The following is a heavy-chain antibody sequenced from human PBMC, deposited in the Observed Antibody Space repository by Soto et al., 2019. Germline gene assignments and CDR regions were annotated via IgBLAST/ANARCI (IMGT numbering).Heavy chain of an antibody. CDR1: GDTFITHT. CDR3: ARALYCSVTTCFGSPEA. J-gene: IGHJ6*03. Sequence: QVQLLQSGSLLKRPGASVKISCQASGDTFITHTLTWERQAPGRGPVWVGRIIPTIAITDSTQEFQGRVTLTADKSTRTAYMVLRRLTSEDTAIYYCARALYCSVTTCFGSPEAWGRGTTLSVSS. CDR2: IIPTIAIT. V-gene: IGHV1-69*04. D-gene: IGHD2-15*01.